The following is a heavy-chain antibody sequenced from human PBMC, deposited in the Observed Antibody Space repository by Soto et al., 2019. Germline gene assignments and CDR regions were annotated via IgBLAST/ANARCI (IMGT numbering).Heavy chain of an antibody. D-gene: IGHD3-10*01. V-gene: IGHV3-48*03. CDR2: ISSSGSTI. CDR1: GFTFSSYE. CDR3: ARWSMVRGVITHYGMDV. J-gene: IGHJ6*02. Sequence: VGSLRLSCAASGFTFSSYEMNWVRQAPGKGLEWVSYISSSGSTIYYADSVKGRFTISRDNAKNSLYLQMNSLRAEDTAVYYCARWSMVRGVITHYGMDVWGQGTTVTVSS.